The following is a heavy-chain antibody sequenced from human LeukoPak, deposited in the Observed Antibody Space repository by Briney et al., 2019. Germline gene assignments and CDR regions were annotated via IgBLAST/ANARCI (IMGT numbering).Heavy chain of an antibody. J-gene: IGHJ3*02. CDR2: ISAYNGNT. Sequence: ASVKVSCKASGYTFTSYGISWVRQAPGQGLEWMGWISAYNGNTNYAQKLQGRATMTTDTSTSTAYMELRSLRSDDTAVYYCARTTIFGVVIRGAFDIWGQGTMVTVSS. V-gene: IGHV1-18*01. D-gene: IGHD3-3*01. CDR3: ARTTIFGVVIRGAFDI. CDR1: GYTFTSYG.